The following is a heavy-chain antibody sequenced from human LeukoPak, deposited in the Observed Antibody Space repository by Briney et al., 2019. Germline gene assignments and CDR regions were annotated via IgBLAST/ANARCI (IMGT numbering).Heavy chain of an antibody. CDR2: ISSSSSYI. CDR1: GFTFSSYS. Sequence: GGSLRLSCAASGFTFSSYSMNWVRQAPGKGLEWVSSISSSSSYIYYADSVKGRFTISRDNSKNTLYLQMSSLRAEDTAVYYCVKDRYYYDSTPVGAFDIWGLGTMVTASS. V-gene: IGHV3-21*01. CDR3: VKDRYYYDSTPVGAFDI. D-gene: IGHD3-22*01. J-gene: IGHJ3*02.